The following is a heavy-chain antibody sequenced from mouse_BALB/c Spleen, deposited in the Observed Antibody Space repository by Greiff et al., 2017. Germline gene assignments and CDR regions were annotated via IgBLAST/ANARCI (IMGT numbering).Heavy chain of an antibody. CDR3: ARSYGNYGGSWFAY. V-gene: IGHV1-54*03. D-gene: IGHD2-1*01. CDR1: GYAFTNYL. Sequence: QVQLKESGAELVRPGTSVKVSCKASGYAFTNYLIEWVKQRPGQGLEWIGVINPGSGGTNYNEKFKGKATLTADKSSSTAYMQLSSLTSDDSAVYFCARSYGNYGGSWFAYWGQGTLVTVSA. CDR2: INPGSGGT. J-gene: IGHJ3*01.